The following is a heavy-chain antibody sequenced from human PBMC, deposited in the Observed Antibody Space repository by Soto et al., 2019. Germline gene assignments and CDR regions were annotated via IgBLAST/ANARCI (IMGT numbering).Heavy chain of an antibody. CDR1: GGTFSSYA. D-gene: IGHD2-15*01. CDR2: IIPTFGTA. CDR3: VVGIYCSGGSCYELDY. J-gene: IGHJ4*02. Sequence: GASVKVSCKASGGTFSSYAISWVRQAPGQGLEWMGGIIPTFGTANYAQKFQGRVTITADESTSTAYMELSSLRSEDTAVYYCVVGIYCSGGSCYELDYWGQGTLVTVSS. V-gene: IGHV1-69*13.